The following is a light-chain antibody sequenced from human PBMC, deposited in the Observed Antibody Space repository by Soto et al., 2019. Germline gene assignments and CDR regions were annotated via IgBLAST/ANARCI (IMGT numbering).Light chain of an antibody. V-gene: IGKV3-15*01. CDR2: SAS. Sequence: EMVMTQSPATLSVSPGGRATLSCRAIQSISDTLAWYQQRPGQAPRLLIYSASSRAPAFPARFSGSGSETDFTLTISSLEPEDFAVYYCQHRMNWPLTFGQGTRLEIK. J-gene: IGKJ5*01. CDR1: QSISDT. CDR3: QHRMNWPLT.